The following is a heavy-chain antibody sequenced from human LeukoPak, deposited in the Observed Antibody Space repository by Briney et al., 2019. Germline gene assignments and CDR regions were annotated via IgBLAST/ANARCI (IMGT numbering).Heavy chain of an antibody. Sequence: GGSLRLSCAASGITFSDHYMDWVRQAPGKGLEWVGRTRNKPDSYTTDYAASVKGRFTISRDDSKNSLYLQMNSLKTEDTAVYYCASSIAAAVDYWGQGTLVTVSS. CDR2: TRNKPDSYTT. CDR3: ASSIAAAVDY. D-gene: IGHD6-13*01. J-gene: IGHJ4*02. CDR1: GITFSDHY. V-gene: IGHV3-72*01.